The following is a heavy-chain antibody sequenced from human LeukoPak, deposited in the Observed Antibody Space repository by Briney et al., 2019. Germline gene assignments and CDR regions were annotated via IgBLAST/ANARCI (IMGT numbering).Heavy chain of an antibody. D-gene: IGHD3-10*01. V-gene: IGHV1-69*04. J-gene: IGHJ6*02. Sequence: GASVKFSCKAPGGTFTSYAITWVRQAPGQGLEWMGRIIPVLDIVNYAQKFQGRITITADKSTGTVYMALSSLRSDDTAVYYCARDLTLGRGNLAMDVWGQGTTVTVS. CDR1: GGTFTSYA. CDR3: ARDLTLGRGNLAMDV. CDR2: IIPVLDIV.